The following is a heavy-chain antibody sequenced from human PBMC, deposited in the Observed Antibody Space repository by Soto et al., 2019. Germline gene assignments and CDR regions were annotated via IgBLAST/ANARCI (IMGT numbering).Heavy chain of an antibody. Sequence: ASVKVSCKASGYTFTGYYMHWVRQAPGQGLEWMGWINPNSGGTNYAQKFQGWVTMTRDTSISTAYMELSRLRSDDTAVYYCARAPSLDCSSTSCYGFMDVWGKGTTVIVSS. V-gene: IGHV1-2*04. J-gene: IGHJ6*03. D-gene: IGHD2-2*01. CDR1: GYTFTGYY. CDR2: INPNSGGT. CDR3: ARAPSLDCSSTSCYGFMDV.